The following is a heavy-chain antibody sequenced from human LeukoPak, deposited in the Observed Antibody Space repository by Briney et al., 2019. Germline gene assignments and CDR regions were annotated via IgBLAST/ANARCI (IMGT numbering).Heavy chain of an antibody. CDR2: ISSSSSTI. J-gene: IGHJ6*02. V-gene: IGHV3-48*02. Sequence: GGSLRLSCAASGFTFSSYSMNWARQAPGKGLEWVSYISSSSSTIYYADSVKGRFTISRDNAKNSLYLQMNSLRDEDTAVYYCARVGPLWFGELFTPLPYYYYYGMDVWGQGTTVTVSS. D-gene: IGHD3-10*01. CDR1: GFTFSSYS. CDR3: ARVGPLWFGELFTPLPYYYYYGMDV.